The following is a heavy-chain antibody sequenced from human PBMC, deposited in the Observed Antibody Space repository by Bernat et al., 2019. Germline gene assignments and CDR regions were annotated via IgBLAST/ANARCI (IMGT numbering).Heavy chain of an antibody. CDR1: GFTFGAYA. V-gene: IGHV3-49*05. Sequence: EVQLVESGGGLVKPGRSLRLSCTASGFTFGAYAMSWFRQAPGKGLEWVGFIRSKAYGGTTEYAASVKGRFTIQRDDSKSIAYLQMNSLKSEDTAVYYCTRGEYGSTICGVVITFDYWGQGTLVTVSS. J-gene: IGHJ4*02. D-gene: IGHD3-3*01. CDR2: IRSKAYGGTT. CDR3: TRGEYGSTICGVVITFDY.